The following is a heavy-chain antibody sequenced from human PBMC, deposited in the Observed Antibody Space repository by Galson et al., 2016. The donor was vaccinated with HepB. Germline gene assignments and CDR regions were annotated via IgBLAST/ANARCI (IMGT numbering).Heavy chain of an antibody. CDR1: GDSVSSNSAT. CDR3: ARAERGGTYSLRFDC. J-gene: IGHJ4*02. Sequence: CAISGDSVSSNSATWNWIRQSPSRGLEWLGRTYYRSKWYNEYAVSVKSRITINPDTSKNQFSLQLNSVTPEDTAVYYCARAERGGTYSLRFDCWGQGTLVTVSS. CDR2: TYYRSKWYN. D-gene: IGHD1-14*01. V-gene: IGHV6-1*01.